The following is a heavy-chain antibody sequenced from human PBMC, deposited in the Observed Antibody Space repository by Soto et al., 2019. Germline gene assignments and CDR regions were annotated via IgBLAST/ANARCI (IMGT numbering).Heavy chain of an antibody. D-gene: IGHD3-22*01. CDR3: ARDRYYDSSGYYLDY. CDR2: IYYSGST. CDR1: GGSISSYY. V-gene: IGHV4-59*12. J-gene: IGHJ4*02. Sequence: SETLSLTCTVSGGSISSYYWSWIRQPPGKGLEWIGYIYYSGSTNYNPSLKSRVTISVDTSKNQFSLKLSSVTAADTAVYYCARDRYYDSSGYYLDYWGQGTLVTVSS.